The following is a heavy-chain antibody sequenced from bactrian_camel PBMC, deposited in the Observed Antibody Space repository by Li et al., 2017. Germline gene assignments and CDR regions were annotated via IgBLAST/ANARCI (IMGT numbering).Heavy chain of an antibody. CDR1: GFTFSSAD. Sequence: HVQLVESGGGLVQFGGSLRLSCAASGFTFSSADMVWVRQAPGKGLEWVSAISSGGGSAYYADSVKGRFTISRDSAKNTLYLHLNTLKTEDMAMYYCAKDNAPWSDYADTYTHWGQGTQVTVS. D-gene: IGHD4*01. J-gene: IGHJ4*01. CDR2: ISSGGGSA. V-gene: IGHV3S1*01. CDR3: AKDNAPWSDYADTYTH.